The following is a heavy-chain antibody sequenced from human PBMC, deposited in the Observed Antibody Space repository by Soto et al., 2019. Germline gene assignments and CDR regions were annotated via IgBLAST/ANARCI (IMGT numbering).Heavy chain of an antibody. J-gene: IGHJ4*02. CDR1: GGSISSSSYY. CDR3: ARSYDYIWGSYDC. Sequence: SETLSLTCTVSGGSISSSSYYWGWIRQPPGKGLEWIGSIYYSGSTYYNPSLKSRVTISVDTSKNQFSLKLSSVTAADTAVYYCARSYDYIWGSYDCWGQGTLVTVSS. V-gene: IGHV4-39*01. D-gene: IGHD3-16*01. CDR2: IYYSGST.